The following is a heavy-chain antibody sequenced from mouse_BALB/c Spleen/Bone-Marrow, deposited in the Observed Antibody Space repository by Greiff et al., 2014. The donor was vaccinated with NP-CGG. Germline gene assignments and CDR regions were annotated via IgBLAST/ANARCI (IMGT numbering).Heavy chain of an antibody. Sequence: EVQLQQSGPELVKPRASVKISCKTSGYTFTEYTMHWVKQSHGKSLVWIGGINPNNGGTSYNQKFKGKATLTVDKSSSTAYMELRSLTSEDSAVYYCLRQLGLSFDYWGQGTTLTVSS. CDR1: GYTFTEYT. D-gene: IGHD3-2*01. J-gene: IGHJ2*01. CDR3: LRQLGLSFDY. V-gene: IGHV1-18*01. CDR2: INPNNGGT.